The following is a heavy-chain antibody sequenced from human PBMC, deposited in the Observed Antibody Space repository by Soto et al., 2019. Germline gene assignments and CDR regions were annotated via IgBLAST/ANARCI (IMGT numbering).Heavy chain of an antibody. CDR1: GDSVSSNSAA. D-gene: IGHD3-3*01. Sequence: SQTLSLTCAISGDSVSSNSAAWNWIRQSPSRGLEWLGRTYYRSKWYNDYAVSVKIRITINPDTSKNQFSLQLNSVTPEDTAVYYCARSQTEWLLYAVAFDIWGQGTMVTVSS. CDR3: ARSQTEWLLYAVAFDI. CDR2: TYYRSKWYN. V-gene: IGHV6-1*01. J-gene: IGHJ3*02.